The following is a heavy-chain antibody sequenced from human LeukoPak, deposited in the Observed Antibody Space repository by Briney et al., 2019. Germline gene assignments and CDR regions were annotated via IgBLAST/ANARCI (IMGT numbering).Heavy chain of an antibody. CDR3: ASPHDYGDFGRFDY. V-gene: IGHV1-69*13. D-gene: IGHD4-17*01. Sequence: SVKVSCKTSGGSFSTHLISWVRQAPGLGLEWMGGIIPIFDTTNYAQKFLGRVTITADGSTSTAYMELSRLKSDDTAVYYCASPHDYGDFGRFDYWGQGTLVTVSS. CDR1: GGSFSTHL. CDR2: IIPIFDTT. J-gene: IGHJ4*02.